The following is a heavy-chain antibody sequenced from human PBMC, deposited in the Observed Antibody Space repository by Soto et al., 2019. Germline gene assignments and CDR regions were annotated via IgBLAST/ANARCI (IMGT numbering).Heavy chain of an antibody. J-gene: IGHJ4*02. CDR3: ARGAMANFDY. V-gene: IGHV1-69*01. D-gene: IGHD5-18*01. CDR2: FIAMLGTP. CDR1: GGPFGREG. Sequence: QVQLVQSGAEVKKPGSSVKVSCKASGGPFGREGLAGVRQAPGQGLEWMGGFIAMLGTPTYAKKVQGRATISADESLTSSYLELRSLRSEDTGVYFCARGAMANFDYWGQGTVVTVSS.